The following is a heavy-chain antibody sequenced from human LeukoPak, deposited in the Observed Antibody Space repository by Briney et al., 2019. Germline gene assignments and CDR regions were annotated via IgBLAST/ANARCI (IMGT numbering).Heavy chain of an antibody. J-gene: IGHJ3*02. CDR1: GYTFTGYY. V-gene: IGHV1-2*06. CDR2: INPNSGGT. Sequence: GASVKVSCKASGYTFTGYYMHWLRQAPGQGLEWMGRINPNSGGTNYAQKFQGRVTMTRDTSISTAYMELSRLRSDDTAVYYCASLIGAYDAFDIWGQGTMVTVSS. CDR3: ASLIGAYDAFDI. D-gene: IGHD3-10*01.